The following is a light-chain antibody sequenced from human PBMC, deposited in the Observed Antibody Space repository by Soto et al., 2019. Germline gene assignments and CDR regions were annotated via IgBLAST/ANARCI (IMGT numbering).Light chain of an antibody. CDR1: SSDIGDYDY. Sequence: QSALTQPPSASGSPGQSVTISCTGTSSDIGDYDYVSWYQHHPGKAPKLIIFEVGKRPSGVADRFSGSKSGNTASLTVSGLQTEDEADYYCSSYAGSYNYVFGTGTKLTVL. CDR3: SSYAGSYNYV. CDR2: EVG. V-gene: IGLV2-8*01. J-gene: IGLJ1*01.